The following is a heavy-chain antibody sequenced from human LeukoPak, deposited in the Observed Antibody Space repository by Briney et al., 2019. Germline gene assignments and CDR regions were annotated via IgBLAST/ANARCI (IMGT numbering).Heavy chain of an antibody. V-gene: IGHV1-18*01. CDR3: ARDVRPSSVAVAVDAIDI. J-gene: IGHJ3*02. CDR1: AYTFTIYG. D-gene: IGHD6-19*01. CDR2: IIANNGNT. Sequence: GASVKVSFTSSAYTFTIYGISWVRQAPGQGLEWMGWIIANNGNTNYAQKVQGRVNMTTDTSTSTAYKELGSLRSDDTAVYYCARDVRPSSVAVAVDAIDIWGQGTMVAVSS.